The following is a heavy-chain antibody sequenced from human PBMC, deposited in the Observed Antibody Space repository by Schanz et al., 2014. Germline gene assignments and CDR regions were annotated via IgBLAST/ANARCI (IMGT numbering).Heavy chain of an antibody. Sequence: EVHLLESGGGLVEPGGSLRLSCATSGFSLDIFAVSWVRQAPGKGLEWVSYVSRSTPDIYYADSVKGRFTMSRDNAKNSVFLQMNSLRVEDTAVYYCAKTLFPGGTQTFGNWGRGTLVTVSS. V-gene: IGHV3-23*01. CDR3: AKTLFPGGTQTFGN. CDR1: GFSLDIFA. J-gene: IGHJ4*02. CDR2: VSRSTPDI. D-gene: IGHD2-8*02.